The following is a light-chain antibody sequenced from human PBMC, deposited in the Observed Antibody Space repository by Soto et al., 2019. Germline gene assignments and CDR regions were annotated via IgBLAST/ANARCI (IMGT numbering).Light chain of an antibody. CDR3: QHRSNWPLT. CDR2: DAS. V-gene: IGKV3-11*01. CDR1: QSVSSY. Sequence: EIVLTQSPATLSLSPGERATLSCRASQSVSSYLAWYQQKPGQAPRLLIYDASHRATGIPARFSGSGSGTDFTLTISSLEPEDFAFYFCQHRSNWPLTFGGGTKVEIK. J-gene: IGKJ4*01.